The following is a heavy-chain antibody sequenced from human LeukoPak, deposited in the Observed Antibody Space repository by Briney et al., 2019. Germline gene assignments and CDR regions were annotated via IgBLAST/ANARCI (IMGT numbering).Heavy chain of an antibody. D-gene: IGHD5-18*01. J-gene: IGHJ6*03. CDR1: GFTFSSYW. CDR2: IRYDGSNK. Sequence: GGSLRLSCAASGFTFSSYWMSWVRQAPGKGLEWVAFIRYDGSNKYYADSVKGRFTISRDNAKNSLYLQMNSLRAEDTALYYCAKDIGRVDTASTYMDVWGKGTTVTISS. CDR3: AKDIGRVDTASTYMDV. V-gene: IGHV3-30*02.